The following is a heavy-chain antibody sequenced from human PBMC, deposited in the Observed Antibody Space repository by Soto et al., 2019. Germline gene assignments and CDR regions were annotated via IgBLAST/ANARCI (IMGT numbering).Heavy chain of an antibody. Sequence: XSVKVSCKASVYTFTSYYMHWVRQAPGQGLEWMGIINPSGGSTSYAQKFQGRVTMTRDTSTSTVYMELSSLRSEDTAVYYCARGQGHDYGDYYYYYGMDVWGQGTTVTVSS. V-gene: IGHV1-46*01. CDR2: INPSGGST. CDR1: VYTFTSYY. CDR3: ARGQGHDYGDYYYYYGMDV. J-gene: IGHJ6*02. D-gene: IGHD4-17*01.